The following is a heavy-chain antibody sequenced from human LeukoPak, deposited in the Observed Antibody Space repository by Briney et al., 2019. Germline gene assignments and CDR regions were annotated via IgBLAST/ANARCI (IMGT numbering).Heavy chain of an antibody. J-gene: IGHJ4*02. CDR3: ARALPGRWLRLYYFDY. Sequence: ASVKVSCTASGYTFTSYDIKSVREATGQGLEWRGWMNPNSGNTGSAQKFQARVTMTRNTSISTAYMELSSLRSEDTAVYYCARALPGRWLRLYYFDYWGQGTLVTVSS. V-gene: IGHV1-8*01. CDR2: MNPNSGNT. D-gene: IGHD5-12*01. CDR1: GYTFTSYD.